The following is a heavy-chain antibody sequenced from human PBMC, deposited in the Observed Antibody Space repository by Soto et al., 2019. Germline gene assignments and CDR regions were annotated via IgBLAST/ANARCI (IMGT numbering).Heavy chain of an antibody. D-gene: IGHD1-20*01. J-gene: IGHJ4*02. CDR1: GGTFSSYA. V-gene: IGHV1-69*13. CDR3: ARQPRYNWNDGWDY. Sequence: ASVKVSCKASGGTFSSYAISWVRQAPGQGLEWMGGIIPIFGTANYAQKFQGRVTITADESTSTAYMELSSLRSEDTAVYYCARQPRYNWNDGWDYWCQGTRVTVSS. CDR2: IIPIFGTA.